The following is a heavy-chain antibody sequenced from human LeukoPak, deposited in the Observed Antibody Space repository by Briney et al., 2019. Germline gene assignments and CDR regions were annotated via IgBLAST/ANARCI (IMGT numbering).Heavy chain of an antibody. V-gene: IGHV4-61*02. Sequence: SQTLSLTCTVSGGSISSGSYYWSWIRQPAGKGQEWIGRIYTSGSTNYNLSLKSRVTISVDTSKNQFSLKLSSVTAADTAVYYCARDAGYCSGGSCLCFDYWGQGTLVTVSS. CDR1: GGSISSGSYY. D-gene: IGHD2-15*01. CDR2: IYTSGST. J-gene: IGHJ4*02. CDR3: ARDAGYCSGGSCLCFDY.